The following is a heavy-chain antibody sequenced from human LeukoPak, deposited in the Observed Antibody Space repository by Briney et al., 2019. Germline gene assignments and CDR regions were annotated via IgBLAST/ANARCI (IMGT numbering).Heavy chain of an antibody. D-gene: IGHD2-2*01. CDR3: ARAATRSRYYYYYMDV. V-gene: IGHV1-2*02. CDR2: INPNSGGT. Sequence: ASVKVSCKASGYTFTSYGISWVRQAPGQGLEWMGWINPNSGGTNYAQKFQGRVTMTRDTSISTAYMELSRLRSDDTAVYYCARAATRSRYYYYYMDVWGKGTTVTISS. J-gene: IGHJ6*03. CDR1: GYTFTSYG.